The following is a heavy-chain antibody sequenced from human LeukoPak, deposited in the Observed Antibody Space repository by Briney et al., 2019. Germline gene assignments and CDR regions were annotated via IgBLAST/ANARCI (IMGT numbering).Heavy chain of an antibody. Sequence: GGSLRLSCAASGFTFSSYSMNWVRQAPGKGLEWVSSISSSSSYIYYADSVKGRFTISRDNAKNSLYLQMNSLRAEDTAVYYCARDAPDRQQWPVSPTPYWGQGTLVTVSS. CDR3: ARDAPDRQQWPVSPTPY. CDR2: ISSSSSYI. J-gene: IGHJ4*02. D-gene: IGHD6-19*01. V-gene: IGHV3-21*01. CDR1: GFTFSSYS.